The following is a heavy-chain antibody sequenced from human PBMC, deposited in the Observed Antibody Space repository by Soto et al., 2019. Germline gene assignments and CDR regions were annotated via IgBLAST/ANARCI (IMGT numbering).Heavy chain of an antibody. Sequence: GGSLRLSCAASGFTFSNSWMHWVRQAPGKGLVWVSRIKSDGTYTNYADSVKGRFTISRDNAESTLYLQMNSLRAEDTAVYYCARRPYGDYGDYFDYWGQGTLVTVSS. CDR1: GFTFSNSW. D-gene: IGHD4-17*01. CDR3: ARRPYGDYGDYFDY. CDR2: IKSDGTYT. V-gene: IGHV3-74*01. J-gene: IGHJ4*02.